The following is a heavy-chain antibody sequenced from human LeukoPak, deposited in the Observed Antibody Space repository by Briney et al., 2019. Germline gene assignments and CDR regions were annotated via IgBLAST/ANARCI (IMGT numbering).Heavy chain of an antibody. Sequence: GGSLRLCCAGSGFTFGGYGMHWFRQTPGKGLEWVAVIAYDGSRAFYADSVKGRFTISRDNSKNTMSVQMDDLRAEGTAVYYCTRYNNDHFDYWGQGTLVTVSS. CDR1: GFTFGGYG. J-gene: IGHJ4*02. D-gene: IGHD1-14*01. CDR2: IAYDGSRA. CDR3: TRYNNDHFDY. V-gene: IGHV3-33*01.